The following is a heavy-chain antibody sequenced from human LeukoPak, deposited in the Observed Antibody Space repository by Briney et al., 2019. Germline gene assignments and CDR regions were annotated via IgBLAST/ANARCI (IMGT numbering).Heavy chain of an antibody. J-gene: IGHJ4*02. CDR1: GFTFSSYE. D-gene: IGHD1-26*01. CDR2: IPSRGSII. CDR3: ARRLSIVGANFFDY. V-gene: IGHV3-48*03. Sequence: GGSLRLSCEVSGFTFSSYEMNWVRQAPGKGLEWVSYIPSRGSIIYYADSVKGRFTISRDNAKNSLYLQMNSLRAEDTAVYYCARRLSIVGANFFDYWGQGTLVTVSS.